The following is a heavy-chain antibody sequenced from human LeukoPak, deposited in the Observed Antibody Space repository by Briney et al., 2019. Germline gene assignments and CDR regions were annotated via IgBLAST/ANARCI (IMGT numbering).Heavy chain of an antibody. CDR2: ISGSGDST. J-gene: IGHJ4*02. Sequence: AGRSLRLSCAASGFTFSNYAMSWVRQAPGKGLEWVSAISGSGDSTFYTDSVKGRFTISRDNSKNTLYLQMKSLRAEDTAVYYCAKDSVVVAGLVNYFDSWGQGTLVTVSS. D-gene: IGHD6-19*01. CDR1: GFTFSNYA. V-gene: IGHV3-23*01. CDR3: AKDSVVVAGLVNYFDS.